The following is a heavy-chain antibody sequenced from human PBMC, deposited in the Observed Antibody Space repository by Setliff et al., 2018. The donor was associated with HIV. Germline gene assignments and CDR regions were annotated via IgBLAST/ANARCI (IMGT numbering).Heavy chain of an antibody. Sequence: PSETLSLICTVSGDSISSSSYYWGWIRQPPGKGLEWIGSIYYSGSTYYNPSLKTRVTISVDTSKNQFSLKLSSVTAADTAVYYCASLTTDRFLEWLFVYWGQGTLVTVSS. CDR2: IYYSGST. J-gene: IGHJ4*02. CDR1: GDSISSSSYY. CDR3: ASLTTDRFLEWLFVY. D-gene: IGHD3-3*01. V-gene: IGHV4-39*01.